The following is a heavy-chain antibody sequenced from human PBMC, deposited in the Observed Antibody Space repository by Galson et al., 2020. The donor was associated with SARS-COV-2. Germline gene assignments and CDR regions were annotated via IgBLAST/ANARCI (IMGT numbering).Heavy chain of an antibody. CDR2: IKSKTDGGTT. V-gene: IGHV3-15*01. D-gene: IGHD2-21*02. CDR3: TTFYCGGDCYPPRFDY. J-gene: IGHJ4*02. Sequence: GESLKISCAASGFTHNNAWMSWVRQAPGKGLEWVGHIKSKTDGGTTDYAAPVKGRFTISRDDSKNTLYLQMNSLKTEDTAVYYCTTFYCGGDCYPPRFDYWGQGTLVTVSS. CDR1: GFTHNNAW.